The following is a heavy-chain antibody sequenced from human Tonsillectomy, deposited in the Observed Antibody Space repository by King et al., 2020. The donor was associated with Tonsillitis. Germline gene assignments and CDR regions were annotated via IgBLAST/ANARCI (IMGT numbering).Heavy chain of an antibody. J-gene: IGHJ4*02. CDR2: IKQDGSEK. Sequence: VQLVESGGGLVQPGGSLRLSCEGSGFTFDTYWMSWVRQAPGKGTEWVANIKQDGSEKKYLDSVKGRFTIYRDNAKNSVCLQMNSLRVEDSAVYYCVGRVACFLYSGGEGPVATVS. V-gene: IGHV3-7*03. D-gene: IGHD5-18*01. CDR3: VGRVACFLYS. CDR1: GFTFDTYW.